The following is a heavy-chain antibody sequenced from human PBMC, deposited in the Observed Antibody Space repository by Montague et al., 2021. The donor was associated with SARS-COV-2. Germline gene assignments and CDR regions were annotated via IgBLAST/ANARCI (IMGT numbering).Heavy chain of an antibody. CDR1: GGSINSYY. J-gene: IGHJ3*02. Sequence: SETLSLTCGVSGGSINSYYWSWIRQPAGKGLEWIGSIYYSGSTYYNPSLKSRVTISVGTSKNQFSLKLSSVTAADTAVYYCASPTYYYDSSGSDAFDIWGQGTMVTVSS. V-gene: IGHV4-59*05. CDR2: IYYSGST. CDR3: ASPTYYYDSSGSDAFDI. D-gene: IGHD3-22*01.